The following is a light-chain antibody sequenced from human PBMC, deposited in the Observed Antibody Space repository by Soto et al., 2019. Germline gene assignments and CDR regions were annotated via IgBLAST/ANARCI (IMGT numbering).Light chain of an antibody. V-gene: IGLV2-14*01. CDR1: SSDVGGYNY. CDR2: DVS. Sequence: QSALTQPASVSGSPGQSITISCTGTSSDVGGYNYVSWYQQHPGKAPKLMIYDVSNRPSGVSNRFSGSKSGNTASLTISGLQAEDEADYYCSSYTSSSTLDWVFGGGTQRPS. CDR3: SSYTSSSTLDWV. J-gene: IGLJ3*02.